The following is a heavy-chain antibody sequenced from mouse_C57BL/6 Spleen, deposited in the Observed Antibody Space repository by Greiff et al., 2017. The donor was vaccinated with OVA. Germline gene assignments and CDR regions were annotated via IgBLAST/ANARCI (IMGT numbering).Heavy chain of an antibody. Sequence: QVQLQQSGPELVKPGASVKISCKASGYAFSSSWMNWVKQRPGKGLEWIGRIYPGDGDTNYNGKFKGKATLTADKSSSTAYMQLSSLTSEDSAVYFCARGLYSNYEWGQGTLVTVSA. V-gene: IGHV1-82*01. CDR2: IYPGDGDT. CDR1: GYAFSSSW. D-gene: IGHD2-5*01. J-gene: IGHJ3*02. CDR3: ARGLYSNYE.